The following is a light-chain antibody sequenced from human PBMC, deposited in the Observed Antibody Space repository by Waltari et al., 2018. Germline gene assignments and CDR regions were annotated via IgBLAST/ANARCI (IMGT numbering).Light chain of an antibody. CDR3: GAWDSSLNAWV. CDR1: TSNIGNKY. Sequence: SVLTQPPSVSAAPGQKVTISCSGSTSNIGNKYVSCYQQLPATAPKLLIYENNKRPSGIPDRFSGSESYTSATLGITGLQTGDEADYYCGAWDSSLNAWVFGGGTKVTVL. V-gene: IGLV1-51*02. CDR2: ENN. J-gene: IGLJ3*02.